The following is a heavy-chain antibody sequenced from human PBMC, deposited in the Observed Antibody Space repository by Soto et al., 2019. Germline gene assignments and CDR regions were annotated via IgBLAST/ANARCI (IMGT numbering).Heavy chain of an antibody. CDR2: INSDESSR. V-gene: IGHV3-74*01. J-gene: IGHJ2*01. Sequence: EVQLVESGGDLVQPGGSLSLSCVASGFTFSNYWMHWVRQAPGKGLEWVSRINSDESSRAYADSVKGRFISSRDNDKNSLSLEMNSPRAEDTAVYYCARGIDFYFDLWGRGTLVTVSS. CDR1: GFTFSNYW. CDR3: ARGIDFYFDL.